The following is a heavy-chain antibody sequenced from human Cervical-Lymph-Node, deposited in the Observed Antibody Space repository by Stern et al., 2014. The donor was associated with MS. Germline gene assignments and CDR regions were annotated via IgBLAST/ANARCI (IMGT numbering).Heavy chain of an antibody. J-gene: IGHJ6*02. CDR1: GYAFTKYA. V-gene: IGHV1-3*04. CDR3: ARATHYDPQPRDFYYGMDV. D-gene: IGHD3-16*01. CDR2: IYSGNGNT. Sequence: QDQLVQSGAEVKKPGASVHVSCKASGYAFTKYAIHWVRQAPGQRLQWMGWIYSGNGNTKYSQTFQGRVTFTQDTSATTVYMEVRSLRSDDTAVYYCARATHYDPQPRDFYYGMDVWGQGTTVIVSS.